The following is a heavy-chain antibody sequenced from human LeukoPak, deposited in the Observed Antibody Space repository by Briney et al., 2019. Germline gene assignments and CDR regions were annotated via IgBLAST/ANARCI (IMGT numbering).Heavy chain of an antibody. CDR2: IYYSGST. CDR3: ARGGAVGYYYYYYMDV. Sequence: PSETLSLTCTVSGGSISSSSYYWGWIRQPPGKGLEWIGSIYYSGSTNYNPSLKSRVTISVDTSKNQFSLKLSSVTAADTAAYYCARGGAVGYYYYYYMDVWGKGTTVTVSS. D-gene: IGHD1-26*01. CDR1: GGSISSSSYY. V-gene: IGHV4-39*07. J-gene: IGHJ6*03.